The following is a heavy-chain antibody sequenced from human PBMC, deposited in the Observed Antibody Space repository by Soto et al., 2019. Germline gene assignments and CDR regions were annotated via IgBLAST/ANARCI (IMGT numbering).Heavy chain of an antibody. D-gene: IGHD3-22*01. J-gene: IGHJ3*02. V-gene: IGHV4-31*03. CDR1: GGSISSGGYY. Sequence: PSETLSLTRTVSGGSISSGGYYWSWIRQHPGKGLEWIGYIYYSGSTYYNPSLKSRVTISVDTSKNQFSLKLSSVTAADTAVYYCARAGGVTYYYDSSGYGRAFDIWGQGTMVTVSS. CDR3: ARAGGVTYYYDSSGYGRAFDI. CDR2: IYYSGST.